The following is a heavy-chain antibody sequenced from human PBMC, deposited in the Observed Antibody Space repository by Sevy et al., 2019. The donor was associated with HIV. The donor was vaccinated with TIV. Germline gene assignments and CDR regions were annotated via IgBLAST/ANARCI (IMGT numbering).Heavy chain of an antibody. CDR2: ISFDGTLE. D-gene: IGHD2-8*01. CDR1: GFMFSTFG. Sequence: GGSLRLSCAASGFMFSTFGMHWVRQAPGKGLEWVAFISFDGTLEYYADSIKGRFTISRDNSKNTLYLEMSSLRTEDTAVYYCARDRFCTYTGCYNGFDPWGQGTPVTVSS. J-gene: IGHJ5*02. CDR3: ARDRFCTYTGCYNGFDP. V-gene: IGHV3-30*02.